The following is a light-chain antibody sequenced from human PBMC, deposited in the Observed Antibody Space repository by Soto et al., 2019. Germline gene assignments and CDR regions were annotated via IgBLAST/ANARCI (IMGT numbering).Light chain of an antibody. V-gene: IGKV3-20*01. J-gene: IGKJ3*01. Sequence: EIVLTQSPGTLSLSPGEGATVSCRGSQSINSKSLVWYQRKFGQAPRLLIYNTSSRATGIPDRFSGSGSGTDFTVSISRMEFEDFAVYYCQHYGGSFIFGPGTKVDNK. CDR2: NTS. CDR3: QHYGGSFI. CDR1: QSINSKS.